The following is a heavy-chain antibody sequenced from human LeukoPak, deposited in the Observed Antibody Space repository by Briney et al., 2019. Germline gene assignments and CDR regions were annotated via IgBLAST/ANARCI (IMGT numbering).Heavy chain of an antibody. CDR3: ASSHCTAGSCNWFDP. CDR2: MYRGDRT. Sequence: PGGSLRLSCEASGFAVSSNYMSWVRQAPGKGLEWVSFMYRGDRTYYADSVKGRFTMSRDDMEKTVYLQMDSLRAEDTAVYYCASSHCTAGSCNWFDPWGQGTLVTVSS. J-gene: IGHJ5*02. CDR1: GFAVSSNY. D-gene: IGHD2-8*02. V-gene: IGHV3-66*01.